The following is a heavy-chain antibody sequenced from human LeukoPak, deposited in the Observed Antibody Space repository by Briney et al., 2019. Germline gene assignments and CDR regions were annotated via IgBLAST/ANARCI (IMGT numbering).Heavy chain of an antibody. CDR2: IYHSGST. Sequence: SETLSLTCTVSGGSISSYYWGWIRQPPGKGLEWIGSIYHSGSTCYNPSLKSRVTISVDTSKNQFSLKLSSVTAADTAVYYCASLYYDFWSGHTTNFDYWGQGTLVTVSS. CDR3: ASLYYDFWSGHTTNFDY. J-gene: IGHJ4*02. D-gene: IGHD3-3*01. V-gene: IGHV4-38-2*02. CDR1: GGSISSYY.